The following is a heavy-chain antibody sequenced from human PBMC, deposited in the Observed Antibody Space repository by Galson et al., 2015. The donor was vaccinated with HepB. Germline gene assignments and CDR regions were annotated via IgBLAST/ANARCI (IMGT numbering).Heavy chain of an antibody. CDR2: IKQDGSEK. CDR3: ARDFGSGSYYNPYYYYGMDV. J-gene: IGHJ6*02. CDR1: GFTFSSYW. V-gene: IGHV3-7*03. D-gene: IGHD3-10*01. Sequence: SLRLSCAASGFTFSSYWMSWVRQAPGKGLEWVANIKQDGSEKYYVDSVKGRFTISRDNAKNSLYLQMNSLRAEDTAVYYCARDFGSGSYYNPYYYYGMDVWGQGTTVTVS.